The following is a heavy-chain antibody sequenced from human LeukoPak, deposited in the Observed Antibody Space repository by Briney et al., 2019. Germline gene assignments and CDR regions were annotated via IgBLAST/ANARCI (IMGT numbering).Heavy chain of an antibody. CDR1: GGSFSGYH. J-gene: IGHJ3*01. Sequence: SETLSLTCAVCGGSFSGYHWSWIRLPPGKGLEWIGEINQSGSTNYSPSLKSRVTISGDTSKNQFSLKLTSVTAADTAVYYCARAGAAYCGGDCYYRDDAFDLWGQGTVVAVSS. V-gene: IGHV4-34*01. CDR2: INQSGST. D-gene: IGHD2-21*02. CDR3: ARAGAAYCGGDCYYRDDAFDL.